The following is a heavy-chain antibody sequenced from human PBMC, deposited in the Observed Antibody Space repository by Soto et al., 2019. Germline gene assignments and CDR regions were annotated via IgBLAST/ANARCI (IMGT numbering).Heavy chain of an antibody. J-gene: IGHJ6*02. Sequence: QVQLVESGGGVVQPGRSLRLSCAASGFTFSSYGMHWVRQAPGKGLEWVAVISYDGSNKYYADSVKGRFTISRDNSKNPLYLQMNSLRAEDTAVYYCAKAGQGMVRCRGSEYYGMDVWGQGTTVTVSS. CDR3: AKAGQGMVRCRGSEYYGMDV. CDR2: ISYDGSNK. D-gene: IGHD5-18*01. V-gene: IGHV3-30*18. CDR1: GFTFSSYG.